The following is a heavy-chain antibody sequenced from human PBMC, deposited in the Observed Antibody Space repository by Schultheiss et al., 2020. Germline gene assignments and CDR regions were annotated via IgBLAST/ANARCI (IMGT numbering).Heavy chain of an antibody. CDR1: GFTFSDYY. Sequence: GGSLRLSCAASGFTFSDYYMSWIRQAPGKGLEWVAFIRYDGSNKYYADSVKGRFTISRDNSKNTLYLQMNSLRAEDTAVYYCARDSSSSWFNYYYYMDVWGKGTTVTVSS. D-gene: IGHD6-13*01. J-gene: IGHJ6*03. CDR2: IRYDGSNK. V-gene: IGHV3-30*02. CDR3: ARDSSSSWFNYYYYMDV.